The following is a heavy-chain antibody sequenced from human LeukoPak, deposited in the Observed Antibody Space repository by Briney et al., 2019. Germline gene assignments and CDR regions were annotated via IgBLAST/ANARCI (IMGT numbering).Heavy chain of an antibody. Sequence: GGSLKLSCAASGFTFSGSAMRWVRQASGKGLEWVGRIRSKANSYATAYAASVKGRFTISRDDSKNTAYLQMNSLKTEDTAVYYCTSSYSGCFPWGQGTLVTVSS. V-gene: IGHV3-73*01. CDR1: GFTFSGSA. CDR3: TSSYSGCFP. D-gene: IGHD6-19*01. J-gene: IGHJ4*02. CDR2: IRSKANSYAT.